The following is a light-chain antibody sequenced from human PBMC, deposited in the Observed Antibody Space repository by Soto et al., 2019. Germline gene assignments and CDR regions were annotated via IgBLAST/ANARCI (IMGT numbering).Light chain of an antibody. Sequence: EIVMTQSPATLSVSPGERATLSCRASQSVSSNLAWYQQKPGQAPRLLIYGASIRATGIPARFSGSGSWTEFTLTISSLQSEDFAVYYCQQSYSTPSWTFGQGTKVEIK. J-gene: IGKJ1*01. CDR3: QQSYSTPSWT. CDR1: QSVSSN. V-gene: IGKV3-15*01. CDR2: GAS.